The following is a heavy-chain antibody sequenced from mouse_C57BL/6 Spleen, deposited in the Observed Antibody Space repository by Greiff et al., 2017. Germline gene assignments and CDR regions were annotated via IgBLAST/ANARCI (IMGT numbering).Heavy chain of an antibody. CDR3: ARVGDSNYPYYFDY. J-gene: IGHJ2*01. D-gene: IGHD2-5*01. CDR1: GYTFTDYN. Sequence: EVQLQQSGPELVKPGASVKIPCKASGYTFTDYNMDWVKQSPGKSLEWIGDINPNNGGTIYNQKFKGKATLTVDKSSSTAYMELRSLTSEDTAVYYCARVGDSNYPYYFDYWGQGTTLTVSS. V-gene: IGHV1-18*01. CDR2: INPNNGGT.